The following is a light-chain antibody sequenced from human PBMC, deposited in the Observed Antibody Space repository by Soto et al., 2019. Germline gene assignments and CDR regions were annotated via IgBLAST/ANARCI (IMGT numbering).Light chain of an antibody. CDR1: SSNIGAGYD. Sequence: QSVLTQPPSVSGAPGQRVTISCTGSSSNIGAGYDVHWYQQLPGTAPKLLIYGNSNRPSGVPDRISGSKSGTSASLAITGVQGEDEADYYWQSCDSSRSGSVFGGGTKLTVL. CDR2: GNS. CDR3: QSCDSSRSGSV. J-gene: IGLJ3*02. V-gene: IGLV1-40*01.